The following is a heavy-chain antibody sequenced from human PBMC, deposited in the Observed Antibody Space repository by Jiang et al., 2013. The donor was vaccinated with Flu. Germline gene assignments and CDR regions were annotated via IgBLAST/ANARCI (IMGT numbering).Heavy chain of an antibody. V-gene: IGHV4-34*01. J-gene: IGHJ4*02. Sequence: LLKPSETLSLTCAVYGGSFSGYYWSWIRQPPGKGLEWIGEINHSGSTNYNPSLKSRVTISVDTSKNQFSLKLSSVTAADTAVYYCARAAGPYCGGDCYSGGVDYVGPGNPGHRLL. CDR1: GGSFSGYY. CDR2: INHSGST. CDR3: ARAAGPYCGGDCYSGGVDY. D-gene: IGHD2-21*02.